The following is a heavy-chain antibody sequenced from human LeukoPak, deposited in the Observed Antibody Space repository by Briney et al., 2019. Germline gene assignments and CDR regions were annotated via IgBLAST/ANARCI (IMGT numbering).Heavy chain of an antibody. Sequence: PGGSLRLSCAASGFTFSSYWVSWVRQASGKGLEWVANIKHDGSEKYYVDSVKGRFTISRDNAKNSLYLQMNSLRADDTAVYFCARGPLKDYGTLFFDYWGQGTLVTVSS. V-gene: IGHV3-7*03. CDR3: ARGPLKDYGTLFFDY. CDR1: GFTFSSYW. J-gene: IGHJ4*02. CDR2: IKHDGSEK. D-gene: IGHD4-17*01.